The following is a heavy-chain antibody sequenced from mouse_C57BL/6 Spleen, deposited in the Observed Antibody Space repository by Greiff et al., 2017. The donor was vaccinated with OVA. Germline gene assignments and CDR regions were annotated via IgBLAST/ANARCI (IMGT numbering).Heavy chain of an antibody. V-gene: IGHV1-82*01. Sequence: QVQLQQSGPELVKPGASVKISCKASGYAFSSSWMNWVKQRPGKGLEWIGRIYPGDGDTNYNGKFKGKATLTADKSSSTAYMQLSSLTSEDSAVYFCARSGGVDYWGQGTSVTVSS. J-gene: IGHJ4*01. CDR3: ARSGGVDY. D-gene: IGHD3-1*01. CDR1: GYAFSSSW. CDR2: IYPGDGDT.